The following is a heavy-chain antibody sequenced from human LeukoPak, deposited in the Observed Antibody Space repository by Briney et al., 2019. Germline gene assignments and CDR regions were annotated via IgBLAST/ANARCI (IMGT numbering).Heavy chain of an antibody. V-gene: IGHV4-34*01. CDR3: GRTLPRRTTAAAAHLDS. Sequence: SETLSLTCAVYGGSFSGYYWSWIRQPPGKGLQWIGEIDHSGTTNCNPSLKSRVTMSVDTSKNQFSLMLTSVTAADTAVYYCGRTLPRRTTAAAAHLDSWGQGTLVTVSS. CDR2: IDHSGTT. J-gene: IGHJ4*02. CDR1: GGSFSGYY. D-gene: IGHD6-13*01.